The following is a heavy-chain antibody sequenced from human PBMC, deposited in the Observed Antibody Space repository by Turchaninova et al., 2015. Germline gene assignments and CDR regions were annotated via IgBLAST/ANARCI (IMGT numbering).Heavy chain of an antibody. J-gene: IGHJ5*02. V-gene: IGHV4-39*07. CDR3: AREPDYYDSSGYPNWFDP. CDR2: IYYSGCT. Sequence: QLQLQESGPGLVKPSETLSLTCTVSGGSISSSSYYWGWIRQPPGKGLEWLGSIYYSGCTDYNPSLKSRVTISVDPSKTQFSLKLSSVTAADTSVYYCAREPDYYDSSGYPNWFDPWGQGTLVTVSS. D-gene: IGHD3-22*01. CDR1: GGSISSSSYY.